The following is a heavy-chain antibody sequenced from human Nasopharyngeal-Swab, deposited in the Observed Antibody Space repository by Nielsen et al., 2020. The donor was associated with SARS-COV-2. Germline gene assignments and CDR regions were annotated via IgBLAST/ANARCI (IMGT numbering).Heavy chain of an antibody. CDR3: ARDFGPSGWLYYFDY. Sequence: WIRQPPGKGLEWVANIKQDGSEKYYVDSVKGRFTISRDNSKNTLYLQMGSLRAEDMAVYYCARDFGPSGWLYYFDYWGQGTLVTVSS. CDR2: IKQDGSEK. V-gene: IGHV3-7*01. D-gene: IGHD6-19*01. J-gene: IGHJ4*02.